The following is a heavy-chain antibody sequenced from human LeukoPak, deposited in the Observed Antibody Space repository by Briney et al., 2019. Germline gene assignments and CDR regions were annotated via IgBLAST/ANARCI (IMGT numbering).Heavy chain of an antibody. Sequence: SETLSLTWTVSGGTLNSFYWTWIRQPPGKGLDYMGYVYYTGSTKYNPSLKSRVTISEDTSNNQFSLKLNSVTAADTAVYYCARWSAVTTSIDYWGQGILVAVSS. CDR3: ARWSAVTTSIDY. CDR2: VYYTGST. J-gene: IGHJ4*02. CDR1: GGTLNSFY. D-gene: IGHD4-17*01. V-gene: IGHV4-59*08.